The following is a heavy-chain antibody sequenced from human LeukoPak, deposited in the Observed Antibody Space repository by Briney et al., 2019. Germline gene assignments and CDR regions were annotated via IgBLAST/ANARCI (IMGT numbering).Heavy chain of an antibody. V-gene: IGHV3-30*04. D-gene: IGHD2/OR15-2a*01. CDR2: ISFDGSEK. CDR1: GFTFRTYA. Sequence: PGGSLRLSCAASGFTFRTYAMHWVRQAPGKGLEWVAVISFDGSEKHFAESVKGRFTISRDNSENTLYLQMNSLRAEDTAVYYCAKDSAKKYDDYWGQGTLVTVSS. J-gene: IGHJ4*02. CDR3: AKDSAKKYDDY.